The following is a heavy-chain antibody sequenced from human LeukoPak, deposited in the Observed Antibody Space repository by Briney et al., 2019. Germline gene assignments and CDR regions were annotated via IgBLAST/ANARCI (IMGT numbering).Heavy chain of an antibody. D-gene: IGHD6-19*01. Sequence: PGGSLRLSCAASGFTFSTYAMGWVRQAPGKGLEWVSSISGIGDNTHYADSVKGRVTISRDNSKNTLYLQMNSLRADDTAVYYCAKVTSGYWGQGTLVTVSS. V-gene: IGHV3-23*01. CDR3: AKVTSGY. CDR2: ISGIGDNT. J-gene: IGHJ4*02. CDR1: GFTFSTYA.